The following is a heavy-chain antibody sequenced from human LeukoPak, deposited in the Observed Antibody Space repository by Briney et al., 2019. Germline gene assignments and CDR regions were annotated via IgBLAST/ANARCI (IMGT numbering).Heavy chain of an antibody. J-gene: IGHJ4*02. Sequence: GGSLRLSCAASGFTFSSYWMSWVRQAPGKGLEWVANIKQDGSEKYYVDSVKGRFTISRDNAKNSLYLQMNSLRAEDTAVYYCAKDLTVVPAAFDYWGQGTLVTVSS. CDR2: IKQDGSEK. D-gene: IGHD2-2*01. V-gene: IGHV3-7*01. CDR3: AKDLTVVPAAFDY. CDR1: GFTFSSYW.